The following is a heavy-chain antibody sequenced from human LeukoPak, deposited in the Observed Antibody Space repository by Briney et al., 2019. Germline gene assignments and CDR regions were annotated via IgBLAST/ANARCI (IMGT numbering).Heavy chain of an antibody. D-gene: IGHD2-2*01. CDR1: GFSFDTYA. Sequence: GGSLRLSCGASGFSFDTYAMHWVRQVPGKGLEWVAFIRYDGSNKYYADSVKGRFTISRDNSKNTLYLQMNSLRAEDTAVYYCAKDKLYQLPRWGQGTLVTVSS. J-gene: IGHJ4*02. CDR3: AKDKLYQLPR. V-gene: IGHV3-30*02. CDR2: IRYDGSNK.